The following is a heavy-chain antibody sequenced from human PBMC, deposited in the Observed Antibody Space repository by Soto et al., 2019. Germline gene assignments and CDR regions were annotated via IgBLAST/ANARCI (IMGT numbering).Heavy chain of an antibody. J-gene: IGHJ4*02. CDR1: GGSISSYY. CDR2: IYYSGST. V-gene: IGHV4-59*08. CDR3: ARQRNPPYFDY. Sequence: SSETLSLTCTVSGGSISSYYWSWIRQPPGKGLEWIGYIYYSGSTNYNPSLKSRVTISVDTSKNQFSLKLSSVTAADTAVYYCARQRNPPYFDYWGQGTLVTVSS.